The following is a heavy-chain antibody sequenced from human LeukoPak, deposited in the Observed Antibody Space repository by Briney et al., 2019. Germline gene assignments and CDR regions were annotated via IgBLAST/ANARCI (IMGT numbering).Heavy chain of an antibody. CDR2: TYYRSNWFN. D-gene: IGHD6-19*01. Sequence: SQTLSLTCAISGDSVSSNRGVWNWIRQSPSRGLEWLGRTYYRSNWFNDYAVTVRSRMSINPDTSKNQFSLQLNSVTPEDTAVYYCARGSSDFDYWGQGTLVIVSS. V-gene: IGHV6-1*01. CDR3: ARGSSDFDY. J-gene: IGHJ4*02. CDR1: GDSVSSNRGV.